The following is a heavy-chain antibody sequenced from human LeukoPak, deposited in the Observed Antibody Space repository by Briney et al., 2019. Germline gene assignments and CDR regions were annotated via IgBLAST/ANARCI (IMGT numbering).Heavy chain of an antibody. D-gene: IGHD2-15*01. CDR2: INPNSGGT. CDR1: GYTFTGYY. V-gene: IGHV1-2*02. Sequence: WASVKVSCKASGYTFTGYYMHWVRQAPGQRLEWMGWINPNSGGTNYAQKFQGRVTMTRDTSISTAYMELSRLRSDDTAVYYCARETCSGGSCYSWYRTNPYGMDVWGQGTTVTVSS. J-gene: IGHJ6*02. CDR3: ARETCSGGSCYSWYRTNPYGMDV.